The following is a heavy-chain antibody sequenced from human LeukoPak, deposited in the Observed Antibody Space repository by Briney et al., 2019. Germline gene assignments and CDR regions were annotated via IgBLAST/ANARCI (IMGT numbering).Heavy chain of an antibody. CDR3: AKEDSSGYYVGMYYFDY. V-gene: IGHV3-23*01. CDR1: GFTFSSYA. CDR2: ISGSGGST. J-gene: IGHJ4*02. Sequence: GGSLRLSCAASGFTFSSYAMSWVRQAPGEGLEWVSAISGSGGSTYYADSVKGRFTISRDNPKNTLYLQMNSLRAEDTAVYYCAKEDSSGYYVGMYYFDYWGQGTLVTVSS. D-gene: IGHD3-22*01.